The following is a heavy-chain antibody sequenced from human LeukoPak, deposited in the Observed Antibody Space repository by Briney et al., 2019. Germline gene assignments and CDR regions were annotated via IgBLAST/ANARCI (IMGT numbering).Heavy chain of an antibody. CDR1: GFTFSDSE. CDR2: ISSGGSTI. V-gene: IGHV3-48*03. J-gene: IGHJ4*02. CDR3: ARADY. Sequence: PGGSLRLSCAASGFTFSDSEMTWVRQAPGKGLEGVSYISSGGSTIYYSDSVKGRFTISRDNAKNSLYLQMNSLRAEGTAVYYCARADYWGQGTLVTVSS.